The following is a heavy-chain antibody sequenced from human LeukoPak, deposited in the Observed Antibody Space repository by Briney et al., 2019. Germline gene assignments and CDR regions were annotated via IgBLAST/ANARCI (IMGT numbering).Heavy chain of an antibody. CDR1: GFTFCDYA. J-gene: IGHJ3*02. Sequence: GRSLRLSCTASGFTFCDYAMSWVRQAPGKGLEWVGFISSKAYGGTTEYAASVKGRFTISRDDSKSIAYLQMNSLKTEDTAVYYCTRAIKRQSTMIVVVIGEEDAFDIWGQGTMVTVSS. D-gene: IGHD3-22*01. V-gene: IGHV3-49*04. CDR2: ISSKAYGGTT. CDR3: TRAIKRQSTMIVVVIGEEDAFDI.